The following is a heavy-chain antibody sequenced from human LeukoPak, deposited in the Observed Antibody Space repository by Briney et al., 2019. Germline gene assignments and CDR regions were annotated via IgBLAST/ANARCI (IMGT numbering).Heavy chain of an antibody. D-gene: IGHD3-10*01. CDR2: ISGSGGST. CDR3: AKDRQNYYRSGYYFDY. CDR1: GFTFSSYV. Sequence: GGSLRLSCAASGFTFSSYVMIWVRQAPGEGLEWVSSISGSGGSTYYADFVKGRFTIFRDVSKNTLYLEMNSLRAEDTAVYYCAKDRQNYYRSGYYFDYWGQGTLVTVSS. J-gene: IGHJ4*02. V-gene: IGHV3-23*01.